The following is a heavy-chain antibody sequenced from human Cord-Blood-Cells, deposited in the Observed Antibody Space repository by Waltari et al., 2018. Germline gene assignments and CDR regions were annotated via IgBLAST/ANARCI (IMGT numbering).Heavy chain of an antibody. CDR1: GYSFTSYW. J-gene: IGHJ3*02. V-gene: IGHV5-51*01. CDR2: IYPGDSDT. D-gene: IGHD6-19*01. CDR3: ARQRIAVADAFDI. Sequence: EVQLVQSGAEVKKPGESLKISCKGSGYSFTSYWIGWVRQMPGKGLEWMGIIYPGDSDTSSSPSFQCQVTISADKSISTAYLQWSSLKASDTAMYYCARQRIAVADAFDIWGQGTMVTVSS.